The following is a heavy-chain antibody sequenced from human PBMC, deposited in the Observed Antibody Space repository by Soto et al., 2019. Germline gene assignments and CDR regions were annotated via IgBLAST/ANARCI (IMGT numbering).Heavy chain of an antibody. D-gene: IGHD3-22*01. Sequence: QVQLQESGPGLVKPSQTLSLTCTVSGASISGGDYYWTWIRQPPGKGLEWIGSIYYTGNTYSNPSLVNRLFISVNPSNNQFVLRLTSVTAPDTAIYYCARATYDSSTYYLDYWGQGTLVTVSS. CDR2: IYYTGNT. J-gene: IGHJ4*02. CDR3: ARATYDSSTYYLDY. V-gene: IGHV4-30-4*01. CDR1: GASISGGDYY.